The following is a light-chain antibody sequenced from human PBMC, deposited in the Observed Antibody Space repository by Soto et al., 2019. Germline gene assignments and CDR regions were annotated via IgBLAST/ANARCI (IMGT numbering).Light chain of an antibody. CDR2: KAS. Sequence: DIQMPQSPSTLSASIGDRVAITCRASDNIGPWVAWYQQKPGKAPKLLIYKASTLETGAPSRFDGSGSGTGFTRTIPRLQPDDFATYYCQHYNSYSRTFGQGTKVEV. CDR1: DNIGPW. CDR3: QHYNSYSRT. J-gene: IGKJ1*01. V-gene: IGKV1-5*03.